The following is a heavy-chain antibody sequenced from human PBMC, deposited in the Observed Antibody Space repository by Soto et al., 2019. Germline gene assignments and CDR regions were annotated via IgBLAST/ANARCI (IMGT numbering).Heavy chain of an antibody. V-gene: IGHV3-11*01. CDR2: ISSSAGTI. CDR1: GLTFSDHY. J-gene: IGHJ6*02. CDR3: AIAPYFGSGTYYYYALDV. Sequence: QVQLVESGGGLVKPGGSLRLSCAASGLTFSDHYMTWIRQAPGKGLEWMSYISSSAGTIYYADSVKGRFTISRDNAKNALYLQMTNLRAEDTAVYYCAIAPYFGSGTYYYYALDVWGQGTTVTVSS. D-gene: IGHD3-10*01.